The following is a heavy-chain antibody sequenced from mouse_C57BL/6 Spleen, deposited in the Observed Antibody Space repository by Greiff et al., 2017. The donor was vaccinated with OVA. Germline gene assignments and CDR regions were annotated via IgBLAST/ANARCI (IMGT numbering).Heavy chain of an antibody. CDR3: ARMFALITTVGDY. CDR1: GYTFTSYW. V-gene: IGHV1-53*01. Sequence: VKLMESGTELVKPGASVKLSCKASGYTFTSYWMHWVKQRPGQGLEWIGNINPSNGGTNYNEKFKSKATLTVDKSSSTAYMQLSSLTSEDSAVYYCARMFALITTVGDYWGQGTTLTVSS. CDR2: INPSNGGT. J-gene: IGHJ2*01. D-gene: IGHD1-1*01.